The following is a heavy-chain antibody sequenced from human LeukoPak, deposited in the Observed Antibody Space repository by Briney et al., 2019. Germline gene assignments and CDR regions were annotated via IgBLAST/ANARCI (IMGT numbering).Heavy chain of an antibody. J-gene: IGHJ6*02. D-gene: IGHD3-9*01. V-gene: IGHV4-31*03. Sequence: PSQTLSLTCTVSGGSISSGGYYWSWIRQHPGKGLEWIGYIYYSGSTYYNPSLKSRVTISVDTSKNQFSLKLSSVTAADTAVYYCARDLARIFRYGMDVWGQGTTVTVSS. CDR1: GGSISSGGYY. CDR2: IYYSGST. CDR3: ARDLARIFRYGMDV.